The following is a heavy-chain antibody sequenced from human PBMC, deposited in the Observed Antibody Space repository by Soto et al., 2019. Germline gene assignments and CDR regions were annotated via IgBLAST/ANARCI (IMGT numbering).Heavy chain of an antibody. V-gene: IGHV4-59*01. J-gene: IGHJ6*02. D-gene: IGHD3-3*01. CDR3: ARDAGLRFPDGMDV. CDR1: GGSISSYY. Sequence: QVQLQESGPGLVKPSETLSLTCTVSGGSISSYYWSWIRQPPGKGLEWIGYIYYSGSTNYNPSLRSRLTISVDTSKNQFSLKLSSVTAADTAVYYCARDAGLRFPDGMDVWGQGTTVTVSS. CDR2: IYYSGST.